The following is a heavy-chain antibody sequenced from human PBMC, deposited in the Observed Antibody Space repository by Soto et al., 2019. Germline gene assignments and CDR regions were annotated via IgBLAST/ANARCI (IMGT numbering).Heavy chain of an antibody. CDR1: GFTFSTCS. CDR2: ISGSSRNM. D-gene: IGHD5-12*01. J-gene: IGHJ4*02. Sequence: EVQLVESGGGLVKPGGSLRLSCAASGFTFSTCSMNWVRQAPGKGLEWVSSISGSSRNMYYADSVKGRFTISRDNAKNSLYLQMNSLRAEDTAVYYCARDNGYDAATLDYWRQGTLVTVSS. CDR3: ARDNGYDAATLDY. V-gene: IGHV3-21*02.